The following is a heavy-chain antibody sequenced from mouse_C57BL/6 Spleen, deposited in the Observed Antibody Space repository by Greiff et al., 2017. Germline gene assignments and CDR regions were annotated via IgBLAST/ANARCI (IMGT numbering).Heavy chain of an antibody. V-gene: IGHV3-6*01. CDR3: AFGSRAWFAY. Sequence: EVQLKESGPGLVKPSQSLSFTCSVTGYSITSCYYWNWIRQFPGNKLEWMSYISYDGSNNYNPSLKNRISITRDTSKNQFFLKLNSVTTEDTASYYCAFGSRAWFAYWGQGTLVTVSA. J-gene: IGHJ3*01. CDR1: GYSITSCYY. D-gene: IGHD1-1*01. CDR2: ISYDGSN.